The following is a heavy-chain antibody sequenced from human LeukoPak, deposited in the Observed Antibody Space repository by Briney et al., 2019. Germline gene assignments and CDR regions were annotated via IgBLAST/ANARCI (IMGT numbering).Heavy chain of an antibody. D-gene: IGHD2-15*01. Sequence: GGSLRLSCAASGFTFSSYAMSWVHPAPGKGMDWVSAISGSGGSTYYADSVKGRFTISRDNSKNTLYLQMNSLRAEDTAVYYCAKDWYVVVVAAMDYWGQGTLVTVSS. V-gene: IGHV3-23*01. CDR2: ISGSGGST. J-gene: IGHJ4*02. CDR1: GFTFSSYA. CDR3: AKDWYVVVVAAMDY.